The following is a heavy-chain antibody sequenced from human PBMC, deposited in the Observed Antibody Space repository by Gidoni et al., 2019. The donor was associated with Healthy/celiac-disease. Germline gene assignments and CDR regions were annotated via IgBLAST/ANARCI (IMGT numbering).Heavy chain of an antibody. D-gene: IGHD3-10*01. Sequence: EVQLVQSGAEVKKPGESLKISCKGSGYSFTSYWIGWVRQRPGKGLEWMGIIYPGDSDTRYSPSFQGQVTISADKSISTAYLQWSSLKASDTAMYYCARGGVPGNIGSYYYGSGSYRKFDYWGQGTLVTVSS. CDR2: IYPGDSDT. V-gene: IGHV5-51*01. CDR1: GYSFTSYW. CDR3: ARGGVPGNIGSYYYGSGSYRKFDY. J-gene: IGHJ4*02.